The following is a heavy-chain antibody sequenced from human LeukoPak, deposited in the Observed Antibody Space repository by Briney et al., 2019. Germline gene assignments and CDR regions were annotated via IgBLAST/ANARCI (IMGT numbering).Heavy chain of an antibody. V-gene: IGHV3-23*01. CDR3: ARVVADYLFFDY. D-gene: IGHD2-15*01. CDR2: ISNNGGYT. CDR1: GFTFSSSA. Sequence: GGSLRLSCAASGFTFSSSAMSWVRQAPGKGLEWVSAISNNGGYTYYADSVQGRFTISRDNSKSTLCLQMNSLRAEDTAVYYCARVVADYLFFDYWGQGTLVTVSS. J-gene: IGHJ4*02.